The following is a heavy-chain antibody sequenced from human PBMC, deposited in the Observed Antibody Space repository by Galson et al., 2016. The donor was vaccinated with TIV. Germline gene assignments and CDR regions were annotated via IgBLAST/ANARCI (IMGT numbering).Heavy chain of an antibody. V-gene: IGHV4-59*01. J-gene: IGHJ6*03. D-gene: IGHD3/OR15-3a*01. CDR3: ARIGLGWPTYYYMDV. CDR2: VYYSGST. Sequence: ETLSLTCIVSGGPINNYDYWSWIRQPPGKGLEWIGYVYYSGSTNYNPSLKSRVTILIDTSKNQFSLRLTSVTAADTAVYYCARIGLGWPTYYYMDVWGNGTTVTVSS. CDR1: GGPINNYDY.